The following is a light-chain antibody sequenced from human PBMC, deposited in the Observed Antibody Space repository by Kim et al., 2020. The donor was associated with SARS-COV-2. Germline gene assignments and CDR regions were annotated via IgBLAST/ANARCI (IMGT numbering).Light chain of an antibody. CDR1: QSVLYSSNNENY. V-gene: IGKV4-1*01. Sequence: DIVMTQSPDSLAVSLGERATINCKSSQSVLYSSNNENYLAWYQQKPGQPPKLLLYWASTRESGVPDRFSGSGSGTDFTLTISSLQAEDVAVYYCQQYYSSPHTFGGGTKVDIK. CDR3: QQYYSSPHT. CDR2: WAS. J-gene: IGKJ4*01.